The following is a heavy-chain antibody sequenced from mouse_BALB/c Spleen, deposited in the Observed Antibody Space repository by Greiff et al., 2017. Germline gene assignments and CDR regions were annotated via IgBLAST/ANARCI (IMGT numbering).Heavy chain of an antibody. V-gene: IGHV6-6*02. Sequence: EVKVEESGGGLVQPGGSMKLSCVASGFTFSNYWMNWVRQSPEKGLEWVAEIRLKSNNYATHYAESVKGRFTISRDDSKSSVYLQMNNLRAEDTGIYYCTRRDYDYDEGYFDYWGQGTTLTVSS. CDR2: IRLKSNNYAT. CDR3: TRRDYDYDEGYFDY. CDR1: GFTFSNYW. D-gene: IGHD2-4*01. J-gene: IGHJ2*01.